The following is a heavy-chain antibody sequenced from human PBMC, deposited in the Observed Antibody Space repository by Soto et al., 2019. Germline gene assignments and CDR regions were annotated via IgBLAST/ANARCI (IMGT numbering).Heavy chain of an antibody. V-gene: IGHV1-2*04. CDR2: IHPDSGDT. D-gene: IGHD3-10*01. CDR3: ARLNYFASGSEYYHGMDV. Sequence: QVQLVQSGAEVKKPGASVKVSCKASGYTFTGYYMHWVRQAPGQGLEWMGWIHPDSGDTKYAQKFQGWVTMTRDTSINTAYMELSSLKSHDTAVYYCARLNYFASGSEYYHGMDVWGQGTTVTVSS. CDR1: GYTFTGYY. J-gene: IGHJ6*02.